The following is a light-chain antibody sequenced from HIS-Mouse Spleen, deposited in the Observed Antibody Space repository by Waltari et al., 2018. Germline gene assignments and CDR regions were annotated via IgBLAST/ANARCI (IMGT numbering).Light chain of an antibody. V-gene: IGLV3-27*01. CDR2: KDS. CDR1: VLAKKY. Sequence: SYELTQPSSVSVSPGQTARTTCSGDVLAKKYARWFQQKPGQAPVLVIYKDSVRPSGSPERFSGSSSGTTVTLTISGAQVEDEADYYCYSAADNNVVFGGGTKLTVL. CDR3: YSAADNNVV. J-gene: IGLJ2*01.